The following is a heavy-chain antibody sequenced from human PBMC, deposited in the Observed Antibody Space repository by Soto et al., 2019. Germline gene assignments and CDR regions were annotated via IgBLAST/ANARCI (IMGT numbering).Heavy chain of an antibody. CDR1: GFTFSSYG. D-gene: IGHD3-3*01. V-gene: IGHV3-33*01. J-gene: IGHJ4*02. CDR2: IWYDGSNK. Sequence: QVQLVESGGGVVQPGRSLRLSCAASGFTFSSYGMHWVRQAPGKGLEWVAVIWYDGSNKYYADSVKGRFTISRDNSKNTLYLQMNSLKTEDTAVYYRARDLGGYYDFWSGAAGYWGQGTLVTVSS. CDR3: ARDLGGYYDFWSGAAGY.